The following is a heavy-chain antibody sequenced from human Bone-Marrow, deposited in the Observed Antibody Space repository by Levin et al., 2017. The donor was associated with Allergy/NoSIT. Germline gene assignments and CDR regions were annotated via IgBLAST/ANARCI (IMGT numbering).Heavy chain of an antibody. J-gene: IGHJ4*02. D-gene: IGHD3-22*01. Sequence: PGGSLRLSCAASGFTFSDYAIHWVRQAPGKGLEWVAAISYDGGKTFYADSVKGRFTISRDNSNSTLYLQMNSLSSEDTAVYYCARDVHYYHSRTSPRFDFWGQGTLVTVSS. CDR1: GFTFSDYA. V-gene: IGHV3-30-3*01. CDR3: ARDVHYYHSRTSPRFDF. CDR2: ISYDGGKT.